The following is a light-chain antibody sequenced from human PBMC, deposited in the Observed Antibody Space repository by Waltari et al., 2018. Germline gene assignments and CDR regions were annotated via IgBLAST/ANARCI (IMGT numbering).Light chain of an antibody. CDR2: GAS. Sequence: DTVMTQSPVTLSVSPGERATLSCRASQSVSYNLAWYQQKPGQAPRLLIYGASTRATGVPARFSGSGSGTDFTLTISSLQSEDFAVYYCQQYDDWPPITFGQGTRLEI. CDR3: QQYDDWPPIT. CDR1: QSVSYN. V-gene: IGKV3-15*01. J-gene: IGKJ5*01.